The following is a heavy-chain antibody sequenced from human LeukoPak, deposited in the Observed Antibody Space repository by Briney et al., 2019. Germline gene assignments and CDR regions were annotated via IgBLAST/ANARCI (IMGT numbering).Heavy chain of an antibody. CDR1: GSIFTSHW. V-gene: IGHV5-51*01. CDR3: ARLRWPRGGRSSFDY. CDR2: VNPDDSDT. Sequence: GESLQISCKGSGSIFTSHWIGWVRQLPGKGLEWMGIVNPDDSDTIYSPSFQGQVTISADESITTAYLQWSSLKASDTAMYYCARLRWPRGGRSSFDYWGQGALVTVSS. D-gene: IGHD3-10*01. J-gene: IGHJ4*02.